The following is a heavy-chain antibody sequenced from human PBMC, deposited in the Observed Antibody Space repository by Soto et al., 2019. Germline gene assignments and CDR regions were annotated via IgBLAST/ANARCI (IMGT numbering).Heavy chain of an antibody. CDR1: GGSINNYY. CDR3: ARDKITGLFVY. CDR2: IYDSGST. J-gene: IGHJ4*02. Sequence: LSLTCTVYGGSINNYYWSWIRQPPGKGLEWIGYIYDSGSTNYNPSLKSRVTMSVDTSKNQFSLNLSSVTAADTAVYYCARDKITGLFVYWGQGTQVTVSS. D-gene: IGHD2-8*02. V-gene: IGHV4-59*01.